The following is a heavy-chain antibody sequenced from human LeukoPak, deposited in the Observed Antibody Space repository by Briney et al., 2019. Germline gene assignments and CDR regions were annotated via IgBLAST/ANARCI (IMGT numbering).Heavy chain of an antibody. CDR3: ARTHYYGSGSYYSPPGY. CDR2: ISAYSGDT. CDR1: GYTFSGYG. Sequence: ASVKVSCKASGYTFSGYGISWVRQAPGQGLEWMGWISAYSGDTNYAQRLQGRVTMTTDTSTSTAYMELSSLRSEDTAVYYCARTHYYGSGSYYSPPGYWGQGTLVTVSS. J-gene: IGHJ4*02. V-gene: IGHV1-18*01. D-gene: IGHD3-10*01.